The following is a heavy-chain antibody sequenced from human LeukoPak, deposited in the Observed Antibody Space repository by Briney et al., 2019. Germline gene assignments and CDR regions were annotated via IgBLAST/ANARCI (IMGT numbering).Heavy chain of an antibody. V-gene: IGHV3-23*01. CDR3: AKVSLTYSSSWVLYFDY. CDR1: GFTFSSYA. Sequence: GGSLRLSCAASGFTFSSYAMSWVRQAPGKGLGWVSAISGSGGSTYYADSVKGRFTISRDNSKNTLYLQMNSLRAEDTAVYYCAKVSLTYSSSWVLYFDYWGQGTLVTVSS. D-gene: IGHD6-13*01. J-gene: IGHJ4*02. CDR2: ISGSGGST.